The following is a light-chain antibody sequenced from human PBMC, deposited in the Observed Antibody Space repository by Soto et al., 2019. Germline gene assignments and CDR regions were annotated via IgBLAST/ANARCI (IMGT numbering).Light chain of an antibody. Sequence: EILMTQSPATLSVSPGERATLACRASQIVSSTYLAWFQQKPGQAPRLXXYGPSTRATGIPDRFSGSGSGTDLTLTISGLEPEDFAFYDCQPYGVTRTNTFCGGTKVDI. CDR2: GPS. CDR1: QIVSSTY. CDR3: QPYGVTRTNT. V-gene: IGKV3-20*01. J-gene: IGKJ4*01.